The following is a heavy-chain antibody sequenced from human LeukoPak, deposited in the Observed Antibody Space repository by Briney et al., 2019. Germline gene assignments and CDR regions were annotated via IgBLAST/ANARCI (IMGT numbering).Heavy chain of an antibody. CDR3: AREISDSSGYYYNYYYYMDV. CDR1: GFTFSSSA. J-gene: IGHJ6*03. CDR2: ISSSSSYI. D-gene: IGHD3-22*01. V-gene: IGHV3-21*05. Sequence: GGSLRLSCAASGFTFSSSAMSWVRQAPGKGLEWVSYISSSSSYIYYADSVKGRFTISRDNAKNSLYLQMNSLRAEDTAVYYCAREISDSSGYYYNYYYYMDVWGKGTTVTVSS.